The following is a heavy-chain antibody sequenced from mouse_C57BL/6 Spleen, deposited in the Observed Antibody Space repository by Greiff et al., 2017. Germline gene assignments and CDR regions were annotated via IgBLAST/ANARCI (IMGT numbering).Heavy chain of an antibody. CDR3: ARLIGSSYGWGAMDY. V-gene: IGHV1-82*01. Sequence: QVQLQQSGPELVKPGASVKISCKASGYAFSSSWMNWVKQRPGKGLEWIGRIYPGDGDTNYNGKFKGKATLTADKSSSTAYMQLSSLTSEDSAVYFGARLIGSSYGWGAMDYWGQGTSVTVSS. D-gene: IGHD1-1*01. CDR2: IYPGDGDT. J-gene: IGHJ4*01. CDR1: GYAFSSSW.